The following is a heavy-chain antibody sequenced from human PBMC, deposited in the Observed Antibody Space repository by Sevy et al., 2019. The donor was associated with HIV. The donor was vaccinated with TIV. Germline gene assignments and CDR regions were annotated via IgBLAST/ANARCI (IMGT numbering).Heavy chain of an antibody. CDR2: ISSSGSTI. CDR1: GFTFSSYE. Sequence: GGSLRLSCAASGFTFSSYEMNWVRQAPGKGLEWVSYISSSGSTIYYEDSVKGRFTISRDNAKNSLYLQMNSLRAEDTAVYYCARIAAAGPHDAFDIWGQGTMVTVSS. D-gene: IGHD6-13*01. V-gene: IGHV3-48*03. J-gene: IGHJ3*02. CDR3: ARIAAAGPHDAFDI.